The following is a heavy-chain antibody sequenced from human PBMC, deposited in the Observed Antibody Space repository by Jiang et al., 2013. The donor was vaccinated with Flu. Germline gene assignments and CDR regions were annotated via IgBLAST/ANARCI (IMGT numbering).Heavy chain of an antibody. J-gene: IGHJ6*02. CDR1: GFTFSDYY. V-gene: IGHV3-11*04. Sequence: AASGFTFSDYYMSWIRQAPGKGLEWVSYISSSGSTIYYADSVKGRFTISRDNAKNSLYLQMNSLRAEDTAVYYCARDNAEYYDFWSGSAYGMDVWGQGTTVTVSS. D-gene: IGHD3-3*01. CDR2: ISSSGSTI. CDR3: ARDNAEYYDFWSGSAYGMDV.